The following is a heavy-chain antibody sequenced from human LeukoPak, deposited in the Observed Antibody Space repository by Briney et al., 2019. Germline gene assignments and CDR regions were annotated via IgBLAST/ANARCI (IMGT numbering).Heavy chain of an antibody. Sequence: GGSLRLSCAVSGFTVSNNYMNWVRQAPGKGLEWVSVIDSGGSTYYADSVKGRFTASRDISRNTVFLQLPGLRAEDTAIYYCARDWNGDYAFENWGQGTLVIVSS. CDR2: IDSGGST. CDR3: ARDWNGDYAFEN. J-gene: IGHJ4*02. V-gene: IGHV3-66*01. CDR1: GFTVSNNY. D-gene: IGHD1-1*01.